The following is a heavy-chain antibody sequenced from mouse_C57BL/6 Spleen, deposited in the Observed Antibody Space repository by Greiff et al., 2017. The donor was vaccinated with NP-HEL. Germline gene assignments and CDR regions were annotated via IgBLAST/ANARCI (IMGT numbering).Heavy chain of an antibody. V-gene: IGHV1-54*01. J-gene: IGHJ4*01. Sequence: VKLQQSGAELVRPGTSVKVSCKASGYAFTNYLIEWVKQRPGQGLEWIGVINPGSGGTNYNEKFKGKATLTADKSSSTAYMQLSSLTSEDSAVYFCARLGEVGAMDYWGQGTSVTVSS. D-gene: IGHD4-1*01. CDR3: ARLGEVGAMDY. CDR2: INPGSGGT. CDR1: GYAFTNYL.